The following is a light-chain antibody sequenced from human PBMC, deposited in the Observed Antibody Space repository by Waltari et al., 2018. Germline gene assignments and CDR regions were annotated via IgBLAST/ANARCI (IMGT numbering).Light chain of an antibody. J-gene: IGLJ2*01. CDR1: SSNIGAPYE. CDR3: QSYDSSLSGSDVV. V-gene: IGLV1-40*01. CDR2: GNS. Sequence: QSVLTQPPSVSGAPGQRVTISCTGSSSNIGAPYEVHWYRQLPGTAPKLLIFGNSNRPSGVPDRFSGSKSGTSASLAITGLQAEDEADYYCQSYDSSLSGSDVVFGGGTKLTVL.